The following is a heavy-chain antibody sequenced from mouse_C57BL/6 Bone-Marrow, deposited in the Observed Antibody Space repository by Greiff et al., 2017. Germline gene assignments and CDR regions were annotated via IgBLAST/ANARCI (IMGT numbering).Heavy chain of an antibody. J-gene: IGHJ1*03. V-gene: IGHV14-4*01. CDR2: IDPENGDT. CDR1: GFNIKDDY. Sequence: VHVKQSGAELVRPGASVKLSCTASGFNIKDDYMHWVKQRPEQGLEWIGWIDPENGDTEYASKFQGKATITADTSSNTAYLHLSRLTSEDTAVYYSTTFYGSSGLRYFDVWGTGTTVTVSS. D-gene: IGHD1-1*01. CDR3: TTFYGSSGLRYFDV.